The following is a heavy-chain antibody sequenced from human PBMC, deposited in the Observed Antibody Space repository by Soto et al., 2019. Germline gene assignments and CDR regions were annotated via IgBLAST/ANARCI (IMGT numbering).Heavy chain of an antibody. Sequence: QVQLVQSGAEVKRPGASVKVACRASGNTLTASAVHWVRQAPGQRLEWMGWIIAGNGNTKYSQKVQGRLTITRDTSATTAYMELNSLRSEDTAVYFCARGGGNFPYFDSWGQGTLVTVSS. J-gene: IGHJ4*02. CDR3: ARGGGNFPYFDS. V-gene: IGHV1-3*01. D-gene: IGHD1-7*01. CDR1: GNTLTASA. CDR2: IIAGNGNT.